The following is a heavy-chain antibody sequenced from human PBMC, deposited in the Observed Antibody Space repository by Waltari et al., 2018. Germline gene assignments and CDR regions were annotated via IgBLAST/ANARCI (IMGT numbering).Heavy chain of an antibody. CDR3: TGGWYQFDY. J-gene: IGHJ4*02. V-gene: IGHV6-1*01. CDR1: GDRVPRNPAA. Sequence: QVQLQQSGPGLVKPSQTLSLPLAIPGDRVPRNPAAWKWTRQSPSRGLEWLGRTYYRSKWYNDYAVSVKSRITINPDTSKNQFSLQLNSVTPEDTAVYYCTGGWYQFDYWGQGTLVTVSS. D-gene: IGHD6-19*01. CDR2: TYYRSKWYN.